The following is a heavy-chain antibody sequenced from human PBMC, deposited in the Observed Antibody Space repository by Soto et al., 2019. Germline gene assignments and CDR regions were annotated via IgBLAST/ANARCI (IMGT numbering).Heavy chain of an antibody. J-gene: IGHJ3*02. CDR2: IKQDGNEK. V-gene: IGHV3-7*01. D-gene: IGHD3-22*01. CDR3: ATYYYDSSGYPPDAFDI. CDR1: GFTFSDYL. Sequence: GGSLRLSCAASGFTFSDYLMTWVRQAPGRGLEWVATIKQDGNEKYYVDSVKGRFTISRDNSKNTLYLKMNSLRAEDTAVYYCATYYYDSSGYPPDAFDIWGQGKMVTVSS.